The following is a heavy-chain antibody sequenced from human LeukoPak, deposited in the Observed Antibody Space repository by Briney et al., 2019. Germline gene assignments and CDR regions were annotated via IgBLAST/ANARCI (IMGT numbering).Heavy chain of an antibody. D-gene: IGHD6-13*01. J-gene: IGHJ4*02. CDR1: GYTFTSYG. CDR2: LSADTGNA. CDR3: ARVRGVAAPIFDY. Sequence: ASVKVSCKASGYTFTSYGITWVRQAPGQGLEWMGWLSADTGNANYAQNLQGRVTVTTDTSTTTAYMELRSLRSDDTAVYYCARVRGVAAPIFDYWGQGTLVTVSS. V-gene: IGHV1-18*01.